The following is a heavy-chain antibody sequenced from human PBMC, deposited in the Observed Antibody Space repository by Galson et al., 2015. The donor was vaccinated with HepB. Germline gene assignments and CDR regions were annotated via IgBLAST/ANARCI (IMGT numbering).Heavy chain of an antibody. CDR1: GYTFTSYG. V-gene: IGHV1-18*04. J-gene: IGHJ6*02. CDR2: ISAYNGNT. D-gene: IGHD3-22*01. Sequence: SVKVSCKASGYTFTSYGISWVRQAPGQGLEWMGWISAYNGNTNYAQKLQGRVTMTTDTSTSTAYMELRSLRSDDTAVYYCARNDYYDSSGYYLSPGPYGMDVWGQGTTVTVSS. CDR3: ARNDYYDSSGYYLSPGPYGMDV.